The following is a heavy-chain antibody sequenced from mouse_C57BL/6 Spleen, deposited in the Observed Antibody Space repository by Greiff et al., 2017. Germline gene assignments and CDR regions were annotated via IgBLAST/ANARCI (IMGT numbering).Heavy chain of an antibody. D-gene: IGHD2-5*01. Sequence: QVQLQQPGAELVRPGSSVKLSCKASGYTFTSYWMHWVKQRPIQGLEWIGNIDPSDSETHYNQKFKDKASLTVDKSSSTAYMQLSSLTSEDSAVYYCARSYSNYVAAMDYWGQGTSVTVSS. CDR3: ARSYSNYVAAMDY. CDR2: IDPSDSET. CDR1: GYTFTSYW. J-gene: IGHJ4*01. V-gene: IGHV1-52*01.